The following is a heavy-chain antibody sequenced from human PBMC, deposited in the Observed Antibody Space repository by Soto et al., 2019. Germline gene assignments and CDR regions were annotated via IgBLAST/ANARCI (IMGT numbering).Heavy chain of an antibody. Sequence: EVQLVESGGGLVQPGGSLRLSCAASGFTLSTYSMNWVRQAPGKGLEWVSYITSSSDTIFYADSVKGRFTISRDNAKKSLYLQMNSLRDEDTAVYYCARAGHDFWSGQYYYYYGMDVWGQGTTVTVSS. V-gene: IGHV3-48*02. D-gene: IGHD3-3*01. CDR1: GFTLSTYS. CDR2: ITSSSDTI. J-gene: IGHJ6*02. CDR3: ARAGHDFWSGQYYYYYGMDV.